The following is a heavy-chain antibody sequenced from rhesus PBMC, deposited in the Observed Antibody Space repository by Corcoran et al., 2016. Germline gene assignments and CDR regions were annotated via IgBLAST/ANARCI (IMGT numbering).Heavy chain of an antibody. CDR1: GASISGYY. V-gene: IGHV4-73*01. J-gene: IGHJ6*01. CDR3: ARFHYNRFDV. Sequence: QVKLQQWGEGLVKPSETLSLLCAVYGASISGYYWSWIRQTPGQGLEWMGNIEWNSAHTNYNPSLEKRVTISKDTAKNQFSRKLSAVTAADAAVYYCARFHYNRFDVWGQGVVVTVSS. CDR2: IEWNSAHT.